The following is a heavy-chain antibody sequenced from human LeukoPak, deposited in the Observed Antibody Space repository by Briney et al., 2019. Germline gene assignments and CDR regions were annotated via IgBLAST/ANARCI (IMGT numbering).Heavy chain of an antibody. J-gene: IGHJ6*02. CDR2: INPNSGGT. Sequence: ASVTVSCKASGYTFTGYYMHWVRQAPGQGLEWMGRINPNSGGTNYAQKFQGRVTMTRDTSISTAYMELSRLRSDDTAVYYCARGSSYYDFWSGYNSYGMDVWGQGTTVTVSS. CDR3: ARGSSYYDFWSGYNSYGMDV. CDR1: GYTFTGYY. D-gene: IGHD3-3*01. V-gene: IGHV1-2*06.